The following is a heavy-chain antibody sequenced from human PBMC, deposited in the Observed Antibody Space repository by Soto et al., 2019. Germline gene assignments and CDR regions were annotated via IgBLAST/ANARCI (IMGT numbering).Heavy chain of an antibody. CDR2: ISYDGSNK. D-gene: IGHD2-8*01. V-gene: IGHV3-30-3*01. Sequence: QVQLVESGGGVVQPGRSLRLSCAASGFTFSSYAMHWVRQAPGKGLEWVAVISYDGSNKYYADSVKGRFTISRDNSKNTLYLQMNSVRAENTAVYSCARDLPSNPPHAFDIWGQGTMVTVSS. CDR1: GFTFSSYA. CDR3: ARDLPSNPPHAFDI. J-gene: IGHJ3*02.